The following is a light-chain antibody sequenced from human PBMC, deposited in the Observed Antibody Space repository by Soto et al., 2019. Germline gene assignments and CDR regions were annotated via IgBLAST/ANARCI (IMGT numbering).Light chain of an antibody. Sequence: DIVMTQSPLSLPVTPGEPASISRRSSQSLLHSNGYNYLDWYLQKPGQSPQLLIYLGSNRASGVPDRFRGSGSGTDFTLKISRVEAEDVGVYYCMQALQTPPTFGQGTRLEIK. CDR1: QSLLHSNGYNY. V-gene: IGKV2-28*01. J-gene: IGKJ5*01. CDR2: LGS. CDR3: MQALQTPPT.